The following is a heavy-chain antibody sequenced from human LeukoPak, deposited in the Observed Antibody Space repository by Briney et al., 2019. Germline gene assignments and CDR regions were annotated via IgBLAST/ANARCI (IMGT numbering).Heavy chain of an antibody. CDR3: AREMITFGGVDFDY. CDR2: IYYSGST. Sequence: SETLSLTCTVSGGSISSSSYYWGWIRQPPGTGLEWIGSIYYSGSTYYNPSLKSRVTISVDTSKNQFSLKLSSVTAADTAVYYCAREMITFGGVDFDYWGQGTLVTVSS. D-gene: IGHD3-16*01. J-gene: IGHJ4*02. CDR1: GGSISSSSYY. V-gene: IGHV4-39*02.